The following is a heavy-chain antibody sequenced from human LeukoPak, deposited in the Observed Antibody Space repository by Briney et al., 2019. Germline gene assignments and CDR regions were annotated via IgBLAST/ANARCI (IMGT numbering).Heavy chain of an antibody. CDR1: GYTFTSYD. V-gene: IGHV1-8*01. J-gene: IGHJ6*02. CDR3: ARYSSSCLSYYYYGMDV. Sequence: GASVKVSCKASGYTFTSYDINWVRQATGQGLEWMGWMNPNSGNTGYAQKFQGRVTMTRNTSISTAYMELSSLRSEDTAVYYCARYSSSCLSYYYYGMDVWGQGTTVTVSS. D-gene: IGHD6-13*01. CDR2: MNPNSGNT.